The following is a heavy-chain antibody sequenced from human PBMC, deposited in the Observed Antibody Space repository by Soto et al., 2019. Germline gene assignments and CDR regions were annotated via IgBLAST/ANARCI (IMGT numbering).Heavy chain of an antibody. D-gene: IGHD2-15*01. V-gene: IGHV1-2*04. CDR1: GNTFTGHS. CDR3: ARDLGGWPDY. Sequence: ASVKVSCKASGNTFTGHSMHWVRQAPGQGLEWMGWINPNTGDTKYAQKFQDSVTMTWDTSVTTAYLELSRLRSDDTGVYYCARDLGGWPDYWGQGTLVTVSS. J-gene: IGHJ4*02. CDR2: INPNTGDT.